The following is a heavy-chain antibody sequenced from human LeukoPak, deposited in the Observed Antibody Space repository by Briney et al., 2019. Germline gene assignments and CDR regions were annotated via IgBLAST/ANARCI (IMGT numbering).Heavy chain of an antibody. J-gene: IGHJ4*02. CDR1: GFTFSDYY. CDR3: ARVGATGTADY. Sequence: PGGSLRLSCAAFGFTFSDYYMSWIRQAPGRGMEWVSYISKGGSDTNCAGSVKGRFTISRDTAKNSLYLQMNSLRAEDTAVYYCARVGATGTADYWGQGTLVTVSS. V-gene: IGHV3-11*03. CDR2: ISKGGSDT. D-gene: IGHD1-1*01.